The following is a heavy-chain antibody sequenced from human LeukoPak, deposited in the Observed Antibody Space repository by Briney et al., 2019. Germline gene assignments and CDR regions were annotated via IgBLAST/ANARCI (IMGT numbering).Heavy chain of an antibody. CDR3: ARDQLLYRYFDY. CDR1: GYTFTGYY. Sequence: ASVKVSCKASGYTFTGYYMHWVRQAPGQGLEWVGWINLNSGGTNYAQKFQGRVTMTRDTSISTAYMELSRLRSDDTAVYYCARDQLLYRYFDYWGQGTLVTVSS. CDR2: INLNSGGT. V-gene: IGHV1-2*02. J-gene: IGHJ4*02. D-gene: IGHD2-2*02.